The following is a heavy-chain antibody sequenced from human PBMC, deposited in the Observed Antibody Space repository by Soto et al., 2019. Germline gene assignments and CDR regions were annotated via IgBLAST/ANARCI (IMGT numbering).Heavy chain of an antibody. J-gene: IGHJ3*02. CDR2: IIPIFGTA. Sequence: QVQLVQSGAEVKKPGSSVKVSCKASGGTFSSYAISWGRQAPGQGLEWRGGIIPIFGTANYAQKFQGRVTITLDESTGTSYMELSSLKSEDTAVYYCARITYYYESSCYRDYAFAIWVQGTMVTGSS. CDR1: GGTFSSYA. V-gene: IGHV1-69*01. D-gene: IGHD3-22*01. CDR3: ARITYYYESSCYRDYAFAI.